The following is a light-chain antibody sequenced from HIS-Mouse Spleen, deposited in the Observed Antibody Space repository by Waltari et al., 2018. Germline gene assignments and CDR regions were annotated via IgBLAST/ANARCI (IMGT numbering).Light chain of an antibody. J-gene: IGLJ2*01. Sequence: SYELTQPPSVSVSPGQTASITCAGDKLGEKYACWYQQKPGRSPVLVIYQDSKRPSGIPERFSGSNSRNTATLTISGTQAMDEADYYCQAWDSSTVVFGGGTKLTVL. V-gene: IGLV3-1*01. CDR2: QDS. CDR3: QAWDSSTVV. CDR1: KLGEKY.